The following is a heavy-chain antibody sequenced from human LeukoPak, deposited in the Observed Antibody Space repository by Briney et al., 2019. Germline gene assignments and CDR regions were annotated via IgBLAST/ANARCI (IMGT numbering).Heavy chain of an antibody. D-gene: IGHD4/OR15-4a*01. Sequence: GGSLRLSCAASGFTFSSYWMNWVRQAPGEGLEWVSYISSLSGTIYYADSVKGRFTISRDNAKNSLYLQMDSLRAEDTAVYYCARRAGAYSHPYDYWGQGTLVTVSS. V-gene: IGHV3-48*01. CDR2: ISSLSGTI. CDR3: ARRAGAYSHPYDY. J-gene: IGHJ4*02. CDR1: GFTFSSYW.